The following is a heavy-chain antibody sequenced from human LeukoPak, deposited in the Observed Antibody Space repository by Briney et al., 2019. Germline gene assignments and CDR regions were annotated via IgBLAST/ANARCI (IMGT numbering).Heavy chain of an antibody. CDR3: ARDLRYFDRSWDY. D-gene: IGHD3-9*01. CDR1: GFTFSSYA. J-gene: IGHJ4*02. V-gene: IGHV3-30*04. Sequence: GGSLRLSCAASGFTFSSYAMHWVRQAPGKGLEWVAVISYDGSNKYYADSVKGRFTISRDNSKNTLYLQMNSLRAEDTAVYYCARDLRYFDRSWDYWGQGTLVTVSS. CDR2: ISYDGSNK.